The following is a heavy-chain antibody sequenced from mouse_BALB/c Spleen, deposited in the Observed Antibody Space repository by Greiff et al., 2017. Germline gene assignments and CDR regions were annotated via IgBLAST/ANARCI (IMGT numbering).Heavy chain of an antibody. CDR3: TSCPYAMDD. J-gene: IGHJ4*01. V-gene: IGHV1S81*02. CDR2: INPSNGGT. Sequence: VQLQQSGAELVKPGASVKLSCKASGYTFTSYYMYWVKQRPGQGLEWIGEINPSNGGTNFNEKFKSKATLTVDKSSSTAYMQLSSLTSEDSAVYYCTSCPYAMDDWGQGTSVTVSS. CDR1: GYTFTSYY.